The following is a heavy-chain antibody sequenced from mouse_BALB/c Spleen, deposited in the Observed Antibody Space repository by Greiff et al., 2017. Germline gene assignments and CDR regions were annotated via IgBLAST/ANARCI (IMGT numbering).Heavy chain of an antibody. CDR3: ARSGLRRAWFAY. D-gene: IGHD2-2*01. J-gene: IGHJ3*01. Sequence: VQLQQSGAELVRSGASVKLSCTASGFNIKDTYMHWVKQRPEQGLEWIGRIDPANGNTKYDPKFQGKATITADTSSNTAYLQLSSLTSEDTAVYYCARSGLRRAWFAYWGQGTLVTVSA. CDR1: GFNIKDTY. V-gene: IGHV14-3*02. CDR2: IDPANGNT.